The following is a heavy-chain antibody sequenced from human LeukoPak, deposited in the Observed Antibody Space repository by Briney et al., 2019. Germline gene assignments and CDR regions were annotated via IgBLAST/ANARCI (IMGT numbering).Heavy chain of an antibody. J-gene: IGHJ4*02. D-gene: IGHD3-22*01. CDR1: GFTFSSYW. Sequence: PGGSLRLSCAASGFTFSSYWMHWVRQAPGKGLVWVSRINSDGSSTSYADSVKGRFTISRDNAKNSLYLQINSLRAEDTAVYYCARGYYYDSSGPQYWGQRTLVTVSS. V-gene: IGHV3-74*01. CDR2: INSDGSST. CDR3: ARGYYYDSSGPQY.